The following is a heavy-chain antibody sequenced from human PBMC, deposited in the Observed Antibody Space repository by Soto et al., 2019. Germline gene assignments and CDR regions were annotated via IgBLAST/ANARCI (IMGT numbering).Heavy chain of an antibody. CDR2: VYNSGST. Sequence: SETLSLTCTVSGGSISSYYWSWIRQPPGKGLEWIGYVYNSGSTNYNPSLKSRVTISEDTSKSQFSLKVNSMTAADTAVYYCARYRREAVAGYTLDNWGQGILVTVSS. CDR1: GGSISSYY. D-gene: IGHD6-13*01. J-gene: IGHJ4*02. V-gene: IGHV4-59*01. CDR3: ARYRREAVAGYTLDN.